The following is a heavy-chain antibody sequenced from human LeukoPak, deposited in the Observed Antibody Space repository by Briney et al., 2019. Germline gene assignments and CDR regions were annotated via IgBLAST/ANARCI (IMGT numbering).Heavy chain of an antibody. V-gene: IGHV4-34*01. D-gene: IGHD3-10*01. CDR1: GGSFSGYY. Sequence: PSETLSLTCAVYGGSFSGYYWSWIRQPPGKGLEWIGEINHSGSTNYNPSLKSRVTISVDTSKNQFSLKLSSVTAADTAVYYCARGLYVYGSGSYPNYFDYWGQGTLVTVSS. CDR3: ARGLYVYGSGSYPNYFDY. J-gene: IGHJ4*02. CDR2: INHSGST.